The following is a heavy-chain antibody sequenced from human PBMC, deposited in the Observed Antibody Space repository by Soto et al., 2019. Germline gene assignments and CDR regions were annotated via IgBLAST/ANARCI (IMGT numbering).Heavy chain of an antibody. J-gene: IGHJ5*02. V-gene: IGHV4-34*01. CDR1: GGSFSGYY. CDR3: ARGRKIVLRVYANGFDP. D-gene: IGHD2-8*01. CDR2: INHSGST. Sequence: SETLSLTCAVYGGSFSGYYWSWIRQPPGKGLEWIGEINHSGSTNYNPSLKSRVTISVDTSKNQFSLKLSSVTAADTAVYYCARGRKIVLRVYANGFDPSGQGTLVTVSS.